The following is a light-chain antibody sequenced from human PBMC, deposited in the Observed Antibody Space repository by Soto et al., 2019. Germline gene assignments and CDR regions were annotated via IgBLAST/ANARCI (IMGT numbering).Light chain of an antibody. Sequence: EIVLTQSPGTLSLSPGERATLSCRASQSVSSTYLAWYQQKPGQAPRLLIYGASNRATGIPDRFSGSGSGTDVTLTSSRLEPEDFAVYYCQQYGGSRWRFGQGTRVDI. CDR1: QSVSSTY. V-gene: IGKV3-20*01. J-gene: IGKJ1*01. CDR2: GAS. CDR3: QQYGGSRWR.